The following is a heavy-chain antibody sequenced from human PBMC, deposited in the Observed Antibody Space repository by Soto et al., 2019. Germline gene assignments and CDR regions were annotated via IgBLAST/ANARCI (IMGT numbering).Heavy chain of an antibody. V-gene: IGHV3-23*01. CDR1: GFTFSSYA. CDR2: ISGSGGST. CDR3: AKGLSSGIRHYYYGMDV. Sequence: GGSLRLSCAGSGFTFSSYAMSWVRQAPGKGLEWVSAISGSGGSTYYADSVKGRFTISRDNSKNTLYLQMNSLRAEDTAVYYCAKGLSSGIRHYYYGMDVWGQGTTVTVS. D-gene: IGHD6-19*01. J-gene: IGHJ6*02.